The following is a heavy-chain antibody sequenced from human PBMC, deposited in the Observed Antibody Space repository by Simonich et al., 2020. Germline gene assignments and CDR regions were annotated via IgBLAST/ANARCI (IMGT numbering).Heavy chain of an antibody. V-gene: IGHV1-2*02. CDR3: ARVPPTSGSYYYYYYYMDV. CDR2: INPNVGGQ. J-gene: IGHJ6*03. CDR1: GYTFTGYY. Sequence: QVQLVQSGAEVKKPGASVKVSCKASGYTFTGYYMHWVRQAPGQGLEWMGWINPNVGGQNKEQKFQGSVTMTRDTSISTAYMELSRLRSDDTAVYYCARVPPTSGSYYYYYYYMDVWGKGTTVTVSS. D-gene: IGHD1-26*01.